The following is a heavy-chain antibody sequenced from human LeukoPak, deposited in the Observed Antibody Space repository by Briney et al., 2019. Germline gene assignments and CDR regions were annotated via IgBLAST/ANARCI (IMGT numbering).Heavy chain of an antibody. D-gene: IGHD3-10*01. V-gene: IGHV3-21*04. CDR3: AKRGVVIRVFLVGFHKEAYYFDS. CDR1: GFTFSSYS. CDR2: ISSSSSYI. Sequence: GGSLRLFCAASGFTFSSYSMNWVRQAPGKGLEWVSSISSSSSYIYYADSVKGRFTISRDNPKNTLYLQMNSLRAEDTAVYFCAKRGVVIRVFLVGFHKEAYYFDSWGQGALVTVSS. J-gene: IGHJ4*02.